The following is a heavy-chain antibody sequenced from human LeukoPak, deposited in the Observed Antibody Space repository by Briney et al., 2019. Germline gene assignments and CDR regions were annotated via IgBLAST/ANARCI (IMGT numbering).Heavy chain of an antibody. J-gene: IGHJ4*02. D-gene: IGHD1-26*01. V-gene: IGHV3-23*01. CDR2: ISGSGGST. Sequence: GGSLRLSGAASGFTFSNAWRSWVRQAPGKGREWVSGISGSGGSTDYADSVKGRFTIARDNSKNTLYLQMNSLTDEDTAVYYCAKKWGVGTTTLDYFDYWGQGTLVTVSS. CDR1: GFTFSNAW. CDR3: AKKWGVGTTTLDYFDY.